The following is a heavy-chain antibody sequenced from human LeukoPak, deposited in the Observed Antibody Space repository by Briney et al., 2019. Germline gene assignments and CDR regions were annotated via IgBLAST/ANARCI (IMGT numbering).Heavy chain of an antibody. CDR3: ARHNNWRHAFDI. CDR2: ISSSGSTI. V-gene: IGHV3-11*04. J-gene: IGHJ3*02. D-gene: IGHD1-20*01. CDR1: GFTFSDHY. Sequence: GGSLRLSCEASGFTFSDHYMSWIRQAPGKGLEWVSYISSSGSTIYYADSVKGRFTISRDNAKNSLYLQMNSLRAEDTAVYYCARHNNWRHAFDIWGQGTMVTVSS.